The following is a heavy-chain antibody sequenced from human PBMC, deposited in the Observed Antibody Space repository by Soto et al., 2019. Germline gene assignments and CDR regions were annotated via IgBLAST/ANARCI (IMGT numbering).Heavy chain of an antibody. Sequence: PSETLSLTCAVYGGSFSGYYWSWIRQPPGKGLEWIGEINHSGSTNYNPSLKSRVTIPVDTSKNQFSLKLSSVTAADTAVYYCAGLGSGYSYLQGDYYYYGMDVWGQGTTVTVSS. V-gene: IGHV4-34*01. CDR3: AGLGSGYSYLQGDYYYYGMDV. D-gene: IGHD5-18*01. CDR1: GGSFSGYY. J-gene: IGHJ6*02. CDR2: INHSGST.